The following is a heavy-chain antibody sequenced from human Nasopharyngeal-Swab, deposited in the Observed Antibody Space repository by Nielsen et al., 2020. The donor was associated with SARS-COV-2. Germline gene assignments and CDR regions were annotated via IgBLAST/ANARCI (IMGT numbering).Heavy chain of an antibody. CDR3: ARGLQGPTYYYGMDV. Sequence: SETLSLTCTVSGGSISSSSYYWGWIRQPPGKGLEWIESIYYSGSTYYTPSLKSSVTISVDTSKNQFSMKLSSVTAADTSVYYCARGLQGPTYYYGMDVWGQGTTVTVSS. CDR1: GGSISSSSYY. CDR2: IYYSGST. V-gene: IGHV4-39*01. J-gene: IGHJ6*02.